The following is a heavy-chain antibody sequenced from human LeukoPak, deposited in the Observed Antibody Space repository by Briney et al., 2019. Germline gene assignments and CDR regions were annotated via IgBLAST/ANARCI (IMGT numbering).Heavy chain of an antibody. V-gene: IGHV4-59*08. D-gene: IGHD2-2*01. Sequence: SETLSLTCAVSGGSISTYYWSWIRQPPGKGPEWIGDIDYSGSTNYNPSLKSRVTISVGTSKNQFSLNLTSVTAADTAVYYCARRRTTGLSGYMDVWGKGTTVTVSS. CDR1: GGSISTYY. CDR3: ARRRTTGLSGYMDV. CDR2: IDYSGST. J-gene: IGHJ6*03.